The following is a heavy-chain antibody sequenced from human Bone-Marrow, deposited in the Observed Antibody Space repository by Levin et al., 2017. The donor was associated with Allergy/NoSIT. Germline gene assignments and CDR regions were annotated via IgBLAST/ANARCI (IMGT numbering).Heavy chain of an antibody. D-gene: IGHD5-12*01. Sequence: KISCKASGGTFSTHTINWVRQAPGQGLEWVGMIIPIFGAPNYAEKFQGRVTITADDTTHTAYMELSSLRPEDTAVYYCARVGVATISYYGMDVWGPGTTVTVSS. V-gene: IGHV1-69*15. CDR2: IIPIFGAP. CDR1: GGTFSTHT. J-gene: IGHJ6*02. CDR3: ARVGVATISYYGMDV.